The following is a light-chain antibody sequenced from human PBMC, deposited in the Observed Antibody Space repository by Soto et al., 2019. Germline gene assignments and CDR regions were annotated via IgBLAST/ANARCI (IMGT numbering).Light chain of an antibody. CDR2: EVT. V-gene: IGLV2-14*01. J-gene: IGLJ2*01. CDR3: NSYTSINIYTRVI. Sequence: QSALTQPASVSGSPGQSITISCTGTSGDIGSYNRVSWYQQHPGKAPKLIIYEVTDRPSGVSNRFSGSKSGNTASLTISGLQAEDEADYYCNSYTSINIYTRVIFGGGTKVTVL. CDR1: SGDIGSYNR.